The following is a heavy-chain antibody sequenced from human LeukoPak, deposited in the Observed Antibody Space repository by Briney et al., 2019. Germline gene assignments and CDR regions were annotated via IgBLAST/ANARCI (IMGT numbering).Heavy chain of an antibody. CDR1: GGSISSYY. CDR2: IYYSGTT. J-gene: IGHJ4*02. CDR3: ARLSRRYNWGTLDY. Sequence: PSETLSLTCTVSGGSISSYYWSWIRQPPGKGLECIGYIYYSGTTNYNPSLKSRVTISVDMSRNQFSLKLRSVTAADTAVYYCARLSRRYNWGTLDYWGQGTVVTVSS. D-gene: IGHD1-20*01. V-gene: IGHV4-59*08.